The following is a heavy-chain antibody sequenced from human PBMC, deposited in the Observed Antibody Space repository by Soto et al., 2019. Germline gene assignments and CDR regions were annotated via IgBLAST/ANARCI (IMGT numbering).Heavy chain of an antibody. CDR3: AKARYGDRTIYYYYYYMDV. CDR1: GFTFSSYA. V-gene: IGHV3-23*01. J-gene: IGHJ6*03. CDR2: ISGSGGST. D-gene: IGHD4-17*01. Sequence: EVQLLESGGGLVQPGVSLSLSCAASGFTFSSYAMSWVRQAPGKGLEWVSAISGSGGSTYYADSVKGRFTISRDNSKNTLYLQMNSLRAEDTAVYYCAKARYGDRTIYYYYYYMDVWGKGTTVTVSS.